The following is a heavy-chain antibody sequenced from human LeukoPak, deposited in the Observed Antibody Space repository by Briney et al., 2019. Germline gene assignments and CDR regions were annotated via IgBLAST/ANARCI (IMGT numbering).Heavy chain of an antibody. CDR3: ASDGYPSWGLLDAFDI. V-gene: IGHV4-4*07. CDR1: VGPISSYY. Sequence: SETLSLTSTVSVGPISSYYWRWIRHPARRGQEWSGRNYTSGSTNYNPSLTSRVTMSVDTSTNQFSLKLSSVTAADPAVYYCASDGYPSWGLLDAFDIWGQGTMVTVSS. J-gene: IGHJ3*02. D-gene: IGHD5-12*01. CDR2: NYTSGST.